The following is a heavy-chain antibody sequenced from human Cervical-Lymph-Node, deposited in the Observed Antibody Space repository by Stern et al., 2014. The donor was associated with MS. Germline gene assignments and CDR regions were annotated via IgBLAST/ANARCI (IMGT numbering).Heavy chain of an antibody. J-gene: IGHJ6*02. CDR3: ARSSGASGDAMDV. CDR2: INSGGSST. V-gene: IGHV3-74*02. CDR1: GFTFSTYW. D-gene: IGHD2-15*01. Sequence: EMQLVESGGGLLQPGGSLRLSCGASGFTFSTYWMHWVRQGPGQGLVWVSRINSGGSSTSYTDSVRGRFTISRDNAKNTVYLQMTSLRAEDTAVYYCARSSGASGDAMDVWGQGTTVTVSS.